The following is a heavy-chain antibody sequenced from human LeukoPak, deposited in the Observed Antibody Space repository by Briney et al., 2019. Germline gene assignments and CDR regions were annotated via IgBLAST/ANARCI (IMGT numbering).Heavy chain of an antibody. CDR3: AKDCGELFYRPFDY. V-gene: IGHV3-30*02. Sequence: GGSLRLSCAASGFTFSSYGMHWVRQAPGKGLEWVAFIRYDGSNKYYADSVKGRFTISRDNSKSTLYLQTNSLRADDTAVYYCAKDCGELFYRPFDYWGQGILVTVSS. J-gene: IGHJ4*02. D-gene: IGHD3-10*01. CDR1: GFTFSSYG. CDR2: IRYDGSNK.